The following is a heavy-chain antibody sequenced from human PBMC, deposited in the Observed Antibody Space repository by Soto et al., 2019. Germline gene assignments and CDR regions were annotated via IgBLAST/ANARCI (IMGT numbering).Heavy chain of an antibody. CDR3: ARGEVGYSGYISSYYYGMDV. Sequence: ASVKVSCKASGGTFSSYAISCVRQAPGQGLEWMGGIIPIFGTANYAQKFQGRVTITADESTSTAYMELSSLRSEDTAVYYCARGEVGYSGYISSYYYGMDVWGQGTTVTVSS. CDR1: GGTFSSYA. J-gene: IGHJ6*02. V-gene: IGHV1-69*13. D-gene: IGHD5-12*01. CDR2: IIPIFGTA.